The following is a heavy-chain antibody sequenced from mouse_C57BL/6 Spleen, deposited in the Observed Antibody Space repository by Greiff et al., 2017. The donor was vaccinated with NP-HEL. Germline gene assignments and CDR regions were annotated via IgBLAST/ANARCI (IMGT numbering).Heavy chain of an antibody. J-gene: IGHJ2*01. CDR1: GYTFTSYW. V-gene: IGHV1-59*01. Sequence: QVQLQQPGAELVRPGTSVKLSCKASGYTFTSYWMHWVKQRPGQGLEWIGVIDPSDSYTNYNQKFKGKATLTVDTSSSTAYMQLSSLTSEDSAVYCCARGQLRLPDYWGQGTTLTVSS. CDR3: ARGQLRLPDY. D-gene: IGHD3-2*02. CDR2: IDPSDSYT.